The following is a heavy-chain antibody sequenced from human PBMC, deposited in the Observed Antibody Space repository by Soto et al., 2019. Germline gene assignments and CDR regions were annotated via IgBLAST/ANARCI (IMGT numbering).Heavy chain of an antibody. J-gene: IGHJ4*02. CDR2: ISSGGSSI. CDR3: ASLAIGTIIRGAPDF. CDR1: GFTFSDYY. Sequence: GGSLRLSCAASGFTFSDYYMTWIRQAPGKGLEWVSYISSGGSSIYYADSVKGRFTISRDNAKNSLYLQMNSLRAEDTAMYYCASLAIGTIIRGAPDFWGQGTLVTVS. D-gene: IGHD3-10*01. V-gene: IGHV3-11*01.